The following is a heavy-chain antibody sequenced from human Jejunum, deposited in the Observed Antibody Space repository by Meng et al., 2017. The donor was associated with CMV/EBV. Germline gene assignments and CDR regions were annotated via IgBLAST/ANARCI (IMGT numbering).Heavy chain of an antibody. CDR2: ISSSTNYI. V-gene: IGHV3-21*04. CDR1: RFAFSTYN. D-gene: IGHD2-21*02. CDR3: GDSGGARGLDV. Sequence: TSRFAFSTYNMNWIRQAPGKGLEWVSFISSSTNYIYYADSVKGRFTVSRDDSKNSLFLQMNDLQTEDTAVYYCGDSGGARGLDVRGQGITVTVSS. J-gene: IGHJ6*02.